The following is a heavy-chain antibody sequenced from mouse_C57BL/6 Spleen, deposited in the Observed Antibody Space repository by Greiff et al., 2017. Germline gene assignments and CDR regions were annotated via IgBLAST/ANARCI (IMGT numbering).Heavy chain of an antibody. CDR1: GYTFTSYW. Sequence: QVQLQQPGAELVRPGSSVKLSCKASGYTFTSYWMAWVKQRPGQGLEWIGNIYPSDSETHYNQKFKDKATLTVDKSSSTAYMQLSSLTSEDSAVYYCARSGTTVQYYFDYWDQGTTLTVSS. CDR3: ARSGTTVQYYFDY. V-gene: IGHV1-61*01. CDR2: IYPSDSET. J-gene: IGHJ2*01. D-gene: IGHD1-1*01.